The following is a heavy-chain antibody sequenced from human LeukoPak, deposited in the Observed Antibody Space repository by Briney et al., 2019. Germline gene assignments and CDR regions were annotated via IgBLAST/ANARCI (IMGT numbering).Heavy chain of an antibody. D-gene: IGHD1-1*01. CDR1: GFTFSSYG. V-gene: IGHV3-30*02. J-gene: IGHJ6*03. Sequence: PGGSLRLSCAASGFTFSSYGMHWVRQAPGKGLEWVAFIRYDGSNKYYADSVKGRFTISRDNSKNTLYLQMNSLRAEDAAVYYCARAVTVAWSERRPGYFYMDVWGKGTTVTVSS. CDR3: ARAVTVAWSERRPGYFYMDV. CDR2: IRYDGSNK.